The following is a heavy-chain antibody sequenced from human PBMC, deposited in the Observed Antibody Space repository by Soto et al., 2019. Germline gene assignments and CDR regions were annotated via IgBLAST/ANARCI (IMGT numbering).Heavy chain of an antibody. CDR2: FSSSAGST. CDR3: AKGRESSTSAQYSFDY. CDR1: GFSFSSYA. Sequence: PGGSLRLSCAASGFSFSSYAMNWVRQAPGKGLEWVSGFSSSAGSTYYADSVKGRFTISRDTSKNTLYLQMNSLRADDTAVYYCAKGRESSTSAQYSFDYWGQGTLVTVSS. J-gene: IGHJ4*02. V-gene: IGHV3-23*01. D-gene: IGHD2-2*01.